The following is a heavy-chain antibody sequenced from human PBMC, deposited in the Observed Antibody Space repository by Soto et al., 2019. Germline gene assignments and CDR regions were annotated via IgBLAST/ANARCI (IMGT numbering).Heavy chain of an antibody. Sequence: QVQLVQSGAEVKKPGSSVKVSCKASGGTFSSYTISWVRQAPGQGLEWMGRIIPILGIANYAQKFQGRVTITADKSTSTAYMELSSLRSEDTAVYYCARVMTTVTTAGWFDPWGQGTLVTVSS. D-gene: IGHD4-17*01. CDR2: IIPILGIA. CDR1: GGTFSSYT. V-gene: IGHV1-69*02. CDR3: ARVMTTVTTAGWFDP. J-gene: IGHJ5*02.